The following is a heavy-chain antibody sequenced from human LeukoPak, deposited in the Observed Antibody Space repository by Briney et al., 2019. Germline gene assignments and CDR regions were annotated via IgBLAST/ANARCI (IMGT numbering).Heavy chain of an antibody. CDR2: INPNSGGT. V-gene: IGHV1-2*02. CDR3: AREPIGAAAETDAFDT. CDR1: GYTFTGYY. Sequence: ASVKVSCKASGYTFTGYYMHWVRQAPGQGLEWMGWINPNSGGTNYAQKFQGRVTMTRDTSISTAYMELSRLRSDDTAVYYCAREPIGAAAETDAFDTWGEGTMVTVSS. D-gene: IGHD6-13*01. J-gene: IGHJ3*02.